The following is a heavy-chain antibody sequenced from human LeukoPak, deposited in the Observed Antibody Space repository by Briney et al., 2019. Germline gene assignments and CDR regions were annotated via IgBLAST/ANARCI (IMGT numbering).Heavy chain of an antibody. CDR3: AREYTLYRRGWFLDY. Sequence: ASETLSLTCTVSGDSSSNSIYYWGWIRQPPGKGLGWIVSIDYGGNTYYNPALKSRATISIDTSKKQFSRRLSSVTAADTAVYYCAREYTLYRRGWFLDYWGQGTVVTVSS. CDR2: IDYGGNT. J-gene: IGHJ4*02. V-gene: IGHV4-39*07. D-gene: IGHD6-19*01. CDR1: GDSSSNSIYY.